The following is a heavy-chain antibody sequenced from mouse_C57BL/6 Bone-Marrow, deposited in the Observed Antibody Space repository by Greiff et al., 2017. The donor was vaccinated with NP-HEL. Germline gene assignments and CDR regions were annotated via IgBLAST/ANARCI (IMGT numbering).Heavy chain of an antibody. CDR2: INPSSGYT. J-gene: IGHJ3*01. CDR3: AIQVSSTVVASP. D-gene: IGHD1-1*01. CDR1: GYTFTSYW. Sequence: QVQLQQSGAELAKPGASVKLSCKASGYTFTSYWMHWVQQGPGQGLEWIGYINPSSGYTKYNQKFKDKATLTADKSSSTAYMQLSSLTYEDSAVDYGAIQVSSTVVASPWGQGRLVTVSA. V-gene: IGHV1-7*01.